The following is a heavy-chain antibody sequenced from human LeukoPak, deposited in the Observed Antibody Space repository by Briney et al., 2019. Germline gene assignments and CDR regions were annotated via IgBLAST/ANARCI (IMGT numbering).Heavy chain of an antibody. CDR2: ISYDGSNK. V-gene: IGHV3-30-3*01. CDR3: ARVILSGYDYALDY. D-gene: IGHD3-3*01. Sequence: GRSLRLSCAASGFTFSSYAMHWVRQAPGKGLEWVAAISYDGSNKYYADSVKGRFTISRDNAKNSLYLQMNSLRAEDTAVYYCARVILSGYDYALDYWGQGTLVTVSS. CDR1: GFTFSSYA. J-gene: IGHJ4*02.